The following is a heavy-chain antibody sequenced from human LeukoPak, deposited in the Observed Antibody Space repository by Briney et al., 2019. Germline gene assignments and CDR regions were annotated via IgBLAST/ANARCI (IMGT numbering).Heavy chain of an antibody. D-gene: IGHD2-2*01. CDR3: ARDRVYCSGTSCYVTSVDN. V-gene: IGHV1-2*02. Sequence: GASVKVSCEASGYTFTGYYIHWVRQAPGQGLEWIGWINPNSGDSNHTQKFQGRVTMTRDTSISTAYMELSNLRSDDTAVYYCARDRVYCSGTSCYVTSVDNWGQGTLVTVSS. CDR1: GYTFTGYY. CDR2: INPNSGDS. J-gene: IGHJ4*02.